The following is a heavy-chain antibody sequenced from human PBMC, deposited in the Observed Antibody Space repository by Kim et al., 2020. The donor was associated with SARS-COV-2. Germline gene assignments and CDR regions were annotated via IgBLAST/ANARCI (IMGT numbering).Heavy chain of an antibody. D-gene: IGHD4-17*01. CDR3: ARDHETTNYFDY. V-gene: IGHV3-33*05. CDR2: ISYDGSNK. Sequence: GGSLRLSCAASGFTFSSYGMHWVRQAPGKGLEWVAVISYDGSNKYYVDSVKGRFTISRDNSKNTLYLQMNSLKSEDTGVYYCARDHETTNYFDYWGQGTL. J-gene: IGHJ4*02. CDR1: GFTFSSYG.